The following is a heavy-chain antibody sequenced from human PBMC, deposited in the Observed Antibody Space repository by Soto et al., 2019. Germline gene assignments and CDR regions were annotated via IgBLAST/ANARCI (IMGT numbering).Heavy chain of an antibody. Sequence: GESLKISCEGSGYRFTSYWINWVRQLPGKGLEWMGKIDPSDSYTSYNPSFQGHVTISADKSINTAYLQWSGLKASDTAMYYCARLELSDAFDMWGQGXMVTVSS. CDR3: ARLELSDAFDM. J-gene: IGHJ3*02. CDR2: IDPSDSYT. V-gene: IGHV5-10-1*01. D-gene: IGHD1-1*01. CDR1: GYRFTSYW.